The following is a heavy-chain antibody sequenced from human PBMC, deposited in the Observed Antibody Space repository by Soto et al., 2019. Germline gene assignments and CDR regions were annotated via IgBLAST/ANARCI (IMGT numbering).Heavy chain of an antibody. D-gene: IGHD1-7*01. V-gene: IGHV1-69*01. J-gene: IGHJ4*02. Sequence: QVQLAQSGAEVKNPGSSVKVSCRAAGGSFGTFGSNWLRQAPGQGLEWMGGFIPMFGKPSYAQICQGRVTITTDESTSTVYMEMSSLSSEDTAMYYCAGNSGTYYFDFWGQGTLVSVSS. CDR3: AGNSGTYYFDF. CDR1: GGSFGTFG. CDR2: FIPMFGKP.